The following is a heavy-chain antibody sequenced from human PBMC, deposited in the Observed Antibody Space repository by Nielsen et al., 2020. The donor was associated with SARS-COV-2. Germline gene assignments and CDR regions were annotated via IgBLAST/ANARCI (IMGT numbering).Heavy chain of an antibody. CDR2: ISRSGSII. D-gene: IGHD2-2*01. CDR1: GFSFSDYS. CDR3: AGPAP. J-gene: IGHJ5*02. Sequence: GGSLRLSCVVSGFSFSDYSMSWIRQAPGKGLEWVSYISRSGSIIQHADSVKGRFTISRDNAKNSLHLQMDNLRVEDTAVYYCAGPAPWGQGTLVTVSS. V-gene: IGHV3-11*01.